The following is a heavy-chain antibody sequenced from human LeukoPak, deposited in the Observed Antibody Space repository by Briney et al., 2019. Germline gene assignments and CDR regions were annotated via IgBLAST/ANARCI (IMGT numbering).Heavy chain of an antibody. D-gene: IGHD2-2*01. CDR2: ISGSGGST. J-gene: IGHJ3*02. V-gene: IGHV3-23*01. Sequence: PGGSLRLSCAASGFTFSSDWMHCVRQAPGKGLEWVSAISGSGGSTYYADSVKGRFTISRDNSKNTLYLQMNSLRAEDTAVYYCAKDDGMIVPAAVGAFDIWSQGTMVTVSS. CDR3: AKDDGMIVPAAVGAFDI. CDR1: GFTFSSDW.